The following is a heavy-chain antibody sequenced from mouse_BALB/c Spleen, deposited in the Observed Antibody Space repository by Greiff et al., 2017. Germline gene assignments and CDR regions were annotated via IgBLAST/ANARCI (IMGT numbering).Heavy chain of an antibody. CDR2: IYPSDSYT. CDR1: GYTFTSYW. Sequence: VQLQQPGAELVRPGASVKLSCKASGYTFTSYWINWVKQRPGQGLEWIGNIYPSDSYTNYNQKFKDKATLTVDKSSSTAYMQLSSPTSEDSAVYYCTRTEYSNPFDYWGQGTTLTVSS. D-gene: IGHD2-5*01. V-gene: IGHV1-69*02. J-gene: IGHJ2*01. CDR3: TRTEYSNPFDY.